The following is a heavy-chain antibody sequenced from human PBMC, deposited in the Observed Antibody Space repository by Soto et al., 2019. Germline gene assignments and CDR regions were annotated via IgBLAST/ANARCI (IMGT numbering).Heavy chain of an antibody. CDR1: GYTFTSYD. J-gene: IGHJ4*01. V-gene: IGHV1-8*01. D-gene: IGHD2-2*01. CDR2: MNPNSGYT. Sequence: ASVKVSCKASGYTFTSYDINWVRQATGQGLEWMGWMNPNSGYTGYAQKFQGRVTMTRNTSISTAYMELSSLRYEDTAVYYCARGEYCRSTSCYYYWGQGTLVTVSS. CDR3: ARGEYCRSTSCYYY.